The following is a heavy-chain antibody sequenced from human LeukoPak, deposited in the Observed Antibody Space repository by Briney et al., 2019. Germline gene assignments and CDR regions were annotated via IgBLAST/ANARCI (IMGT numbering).Heavy chain of an antibody. CDR3: ARSVLGASTEDY. CDR2: INPNSGGT. CDR1: GYTFTVHY. D-gene: IGHD1-14*01. V-gene: IGHV1-2*02. J-gene: IGHJ4*02. Sequence: ASVKVSCKASGYTFTVHYMHWVRQAPGQGLEWMGWINPNSGGTNYAQKVQGRGTMTRDTSISTAYMELSRLRSDDTAVYDRARSVLGASTEDYWGQATLVIVSS.